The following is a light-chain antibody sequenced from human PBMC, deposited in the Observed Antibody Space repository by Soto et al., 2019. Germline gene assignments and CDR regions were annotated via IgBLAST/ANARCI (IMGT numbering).Light chain of an antibody. Sequence: EIVLTQSPGTLSLSPGERATLSCRASQKISSSYLAWYQQKPGQAPRFLIYGASSRATGIPDRFSGSGSGTDFTLTISRLEPEDFAVYYCQQRSNWPALTFGGGTKVDIK. CDR2: GAS. J-gene: IGKJ4*01. CDR1: QKISSSY. CDR3: QQRSNWPALT. V-gene: IGKV3D-20*02.